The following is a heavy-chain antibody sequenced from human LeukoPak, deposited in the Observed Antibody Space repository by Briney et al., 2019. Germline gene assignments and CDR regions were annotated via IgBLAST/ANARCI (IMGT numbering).Heavy chain of an antibody. D-gene: IGHD6-19*01. CDR2: IYYSGTT. V-gene: IGHV4-61*01. Sequence: SETLSLTCTVSGGSVSSGSYYWSWIWHPPGNGLEWIGYIYYSGTTNYSPSLKSRVTISVDTSKNQFSLKLSSVTAADTAVYYCARVMGSGWTGFDYWGQGTLVTVSS. J-gene: IGHJ4*02. CDR1: GGSVSSGSYY. CDR3: ARVMGSGWTGFDY.